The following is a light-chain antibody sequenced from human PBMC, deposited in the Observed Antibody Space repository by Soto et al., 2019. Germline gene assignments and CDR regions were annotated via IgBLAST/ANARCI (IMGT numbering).Light chain of an antibody. Sequence: QSALTQPASVSGSPGQSITISCTGTNSDVGGYNYVSWYQQHPGKAPKLMIYGVSNRPSGVSSRFSGSKSGNTASLTISALQAEDEADYYCSSYTSSTTWVFGGGTKVTVL. CDR2: GVS. CDR3: SSYTSSTTWV. J-gene: IGLJ3*02. CDR1: NSDVGGYNY. V-gene: IGLV2-14*01.